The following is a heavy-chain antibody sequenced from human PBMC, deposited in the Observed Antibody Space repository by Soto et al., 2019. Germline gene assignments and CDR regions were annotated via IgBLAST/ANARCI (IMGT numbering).Heavy chain of an antibody. CDR2: FDPEDGET. V-gene: IGHV1-24*01. CDR3: ATDRVTGTTTSFWYYYGMDV. J-gene: IGHJ6*02. CDR1: GYTLTELS. D-gene: IGHD1-7*01. Sequence: GASVKVSCKVSGYTLTELSMHWVRQAPGKGLEWMGGFDPEDGETIYAQKFQGRVTMTEDTSTDTAYMELSSLRSEDTAVYYCATDRVTGTTTSFWYYYGMDVWGQGTTVTVSS.